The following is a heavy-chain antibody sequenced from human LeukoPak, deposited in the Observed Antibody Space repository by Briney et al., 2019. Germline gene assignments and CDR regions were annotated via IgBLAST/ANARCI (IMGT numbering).Heavy chain of an antibody. J-gene: IGHJ4*02. CDR1: GFTFSSYS. Sequence: GGSLRLSCAASGFTFSSYSMNWVRQAPRKGLEWVSSISSSSSYIYYADSVKGRFTISRDNAKNSLYLQMNSLRAEDTAVYYCARDQDYDSSGYLVGGFDYWGQGTLVTVSS. V-gene: IGHV3-21*01. D-gene: IGHD3-22*01. CDR2: ISSSSSYI. CDR3: ARDQDYDSSGYLVGGFDY.